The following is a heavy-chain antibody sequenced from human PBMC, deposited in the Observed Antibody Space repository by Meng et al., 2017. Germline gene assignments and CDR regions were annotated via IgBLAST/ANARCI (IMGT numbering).Heavy chain of an antibody. CDR3: ATEGGYQDAFDI. J-gene: IGHJ3*02. CDR2: IWYDGSNK. D-gene: IGHD6-13*01. V-gene: IGHV3-33*01. CDR1: GFTFSSYG. Sequence: GESLKISCAASGFTFSSYGMHWVRQAPGKGLEWVAVIWYDGSNKYYADSVKGRFTISRDNSKNTLYLQMNSLRAEDAAVYYCATEGGYQDAFDIWGQGKRVT.